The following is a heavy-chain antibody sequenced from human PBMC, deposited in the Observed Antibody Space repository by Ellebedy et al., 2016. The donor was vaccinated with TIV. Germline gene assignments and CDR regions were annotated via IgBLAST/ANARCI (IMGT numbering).Heavy chain of an antibody. CDR1: GGTFSRYA. CDR2: IMPILDIA. D-gene: IGHD3-22*01. CDR3: ARDLLGSADY. Sequence: AASVKVSCKASGGTFSRYALNWVRQVPGQGLEWMGRIMPILDIANYPQKFQGRVTITADKSTSTAYMELRSLRSEDTAVYYCARDLLGSADYWGQGTLVTVSS. V-gene: IGHV1-69*04. J-gene: IGHJ4*02.